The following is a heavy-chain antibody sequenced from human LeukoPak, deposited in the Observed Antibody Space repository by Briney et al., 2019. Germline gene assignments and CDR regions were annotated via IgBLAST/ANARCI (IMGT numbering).Heavy chain of an antibody. D-gene: IGHD6-13*01. Sequence: GGSLRLSCAASGFTVSSNYMSWVRQAPGKGLEWVSVIYSGGSTYYADSVKGRFTISRDNSKNTLYLQMNSLRAEDTAVYYCAKGTGIAALVELDYWGQGTLVTVSS. CDR3: AKGTGIAALVELDY. J-gene: IGHJ4*02. CDR1: GFTVSSNY. CDR2: IYSGGST. V-gene: IGHV3-53*01.